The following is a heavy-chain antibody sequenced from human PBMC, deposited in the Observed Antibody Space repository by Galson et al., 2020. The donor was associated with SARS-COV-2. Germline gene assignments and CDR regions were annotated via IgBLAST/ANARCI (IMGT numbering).Heavy chain of an antibody. CDR3: ARGTRDVTMVLMIATAASYYFDF. Sequence: SQASETLSLTCAVYGGSFSGYYWGWVRQSPGKGLEWIGEITPSGTINTNPSLTSRVTISRDMSKNQFSLRLKSVTAADTAIYFCARGTRDVTMVLMIATAASYYFDFWAQGSLVTVSS. J-gene: IGHJ4*02. D-gene: IGHD3-10*01. CDR1: GGSFSGYY. CDR2: ITPSGTI. V-gene: IGHV4-34*01.